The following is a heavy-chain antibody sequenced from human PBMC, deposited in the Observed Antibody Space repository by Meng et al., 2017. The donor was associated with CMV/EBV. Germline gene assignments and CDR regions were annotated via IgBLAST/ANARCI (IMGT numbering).Heavy chain of an antibody. CDR2: IIPIFGTA. V-gene: IGHV1-69*05. J-gene: IGHJ5*02. D-gene: IGHD3-3*01. Sequence: SVKVSCKASGYTFTSYGISWVRQAPGQGLEWMGWIIPIFGTANYAQKFQGRVTITTDESTSTAYMELSSLRSEDTAVYYCARIPGVYDFWSGPQGGWFDPWGQGTLVTVSS. CDR1: GYTFTSYG. CDR3: ARIPGVYDFWSGPQGGWFDP.